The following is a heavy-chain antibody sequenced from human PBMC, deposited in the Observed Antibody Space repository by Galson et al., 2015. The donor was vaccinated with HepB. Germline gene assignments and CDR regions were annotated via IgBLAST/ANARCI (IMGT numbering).Heavy chain of an antibody. J-gene: IGHJ4*02. D-gene: IGHD5-18*01. CDR3: ARAPAVTWRYFDY. CDR2: ISYDGSNK. CDR1: GFTFSSYA. V-gene: IGHV3-30-3*01. Sequence: SLRLSCAASGFTFSSYAMHWVRQAPGEGLEWVAVISYDGSNKYYADSVKGRFTISRDNSKNTLYLQMNSLRAEDTAVYYCARAPAVTWRYFDYWGQGTLVTVSS.